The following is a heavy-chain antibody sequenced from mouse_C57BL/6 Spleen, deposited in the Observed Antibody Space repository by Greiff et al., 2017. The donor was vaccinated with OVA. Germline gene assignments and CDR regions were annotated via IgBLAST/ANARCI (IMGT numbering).Heavy chain of an antibody. CDR1: GYTFTSYW. Sequence: VQLQQPGAELVKPGASVKLSCKASGYTFTSYWMQWVKQRPGQGLEWIGEIDPSDSYTNYNQKFKGKATLTVDTSSSTAYMQLSSLTSEDSAVYYCARSGIYYDFAWFAYWGQGTLVTVSA. J-gene: IGHJ3*01. CDR2: IDPSDSYT. D-gene: IGHD2-4*01. V-gene: IGHV1-50*01. CDR3: ARSGIYYDFAWFAY.